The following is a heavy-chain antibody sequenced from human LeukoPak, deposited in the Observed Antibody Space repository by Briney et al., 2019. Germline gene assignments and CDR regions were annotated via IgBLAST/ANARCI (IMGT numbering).Heavy chain of an antibody. CDR2: IYHSGST. J-gene: IGHJ5*02. V-gene: IGHV4-38-2*02. CDR3: ARGRYFDWLLLGWFDP. CDR1: GYSISSGYY. Sequence: SETLSLTCTVSGYSISSGYYWGWIRQPPGKGLEWIGSIYHSGSTYYNPSLKSRVTISVDTSKNQFSLKLSSVTAADTAVYYCARGRYFDWLLLGWFDPWGQGTLVTVSS. D-gene: IGHD3-9*01.